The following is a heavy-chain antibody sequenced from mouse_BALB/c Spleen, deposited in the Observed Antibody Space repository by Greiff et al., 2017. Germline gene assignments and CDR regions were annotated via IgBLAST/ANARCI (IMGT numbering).Heavy chain of an antibody. V-gene: IGHV1S29*02. CDR1: GYTFTDYN. D-gene: IGHD1-1*01. CDR3: ARVHYYGSSYPWFAY. J-gene: IGHJ3*01. Sequence: EVKLMESGPELVKPGASVKISCKASGYTFTDYNMHWVKQSHGKSLEWIGYIYPYNGGTGYNQKFKSKATLTVDKSSSTAFMHLNSLTSEDSAVYYCARVHYYGSSYPWFAYWGQGTLVTVSA. CDR2: IYPYNGGT.